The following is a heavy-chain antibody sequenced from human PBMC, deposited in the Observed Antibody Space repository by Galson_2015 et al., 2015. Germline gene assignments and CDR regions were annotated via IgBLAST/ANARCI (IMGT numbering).Heavy chain of an antibody. J-gene: IGHJ6*02. D-gene: IGHD6-19*01. V-gene: IGHV5-51*01. CDR1: GYSFTRYW. CDR3: ARHGGSGWSFYYYGMDV. Sequence: QSGAEVKKPGESLKISCKGSGYSFTRYWIGWVRQMPGKGLEWMGIIYPGDSDTRYSPSFQGQVTIAADKSISTAYLQWSSLKASDTAMYYCARHGGSGWSFYYYGMDVWGQGTTVTVSS. CDR2: IYPGDSDT.